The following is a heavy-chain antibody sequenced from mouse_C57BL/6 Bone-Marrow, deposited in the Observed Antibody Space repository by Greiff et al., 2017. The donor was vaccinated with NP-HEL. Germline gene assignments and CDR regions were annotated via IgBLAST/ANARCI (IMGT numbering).Heavy chain of an antibody. CDR2: IYPSDSET. Sequence: QVHVKQPGAELVRPGSSVKLSCKASGYTFTSYWMDWVKQRPGQGLEWIGNIYPSDSETHYNQKFKDKATLTVDKSSSTAYMQLSSLTSEDSAVYYCASSIRDYYAMDYWGQGTSVTVSS. D-gene: IGHD2-3*01. V-gene: IGHV1-61*01. CDR1: GYTFTSYW. J-gene: IGHJ4*01. CDR3: ASSIRDYYAMDY.